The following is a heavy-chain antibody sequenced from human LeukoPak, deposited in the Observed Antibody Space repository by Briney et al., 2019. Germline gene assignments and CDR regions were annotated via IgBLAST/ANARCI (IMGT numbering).Heavy chain of an antibody. CDR1: GFTFSSYW. CDR2: IKSKTDGGTT. D-gene: IGHD1-26*01. Sequence: GGSLRLSCAASGFTFSSYWMSWVRQAPGKGLEWVGRIKSKTDGGTTDYAAPVKGRFTISRDDSKNTLYLQMNSLKTEDTAVYYCTTDPTTLVGATGYRGQGTLVTVSS. CDR3: TTDPTTLVGATGY. J-gene: IGHJ4*02. V-gene: IGHV3-15*01.